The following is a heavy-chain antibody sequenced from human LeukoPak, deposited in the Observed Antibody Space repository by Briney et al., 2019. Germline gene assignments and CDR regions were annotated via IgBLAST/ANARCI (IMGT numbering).Heavy chain of an antibody. V-gene: IGHV5-51*07. D-gene: IGHD6-6*01. CDR3: ARRYSSSFGWYFDY. CDR1: GYSFTSYW. J-gene: IGHJ4*02. CDR2: IYPGDSDT. Sequence: GESLKISCKGSGYSFTSYWIAWVHQMPGKGLEWMGIIYPGDSDTRYSPSFQGQVTISADKSISTAYLQWSSLKASDTAIYYCARRYSSSFGWYFDYWGQGTLVTVSS.